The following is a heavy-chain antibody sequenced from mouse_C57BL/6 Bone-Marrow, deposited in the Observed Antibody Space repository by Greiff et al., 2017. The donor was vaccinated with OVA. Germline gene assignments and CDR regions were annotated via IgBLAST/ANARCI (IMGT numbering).Heavy chain of an antibody. Sequence: QVQLQQSGAELVKPGASVKMSCKASGYTFTSYWITWVKQRPGQGLEWIGDIYPGSGSTNYNEKFKSKATLTVDTSSSTAYMQLSILTSEASAVYYCARGRLLRFYAMDYWGQGTSVTVSS. D-gene: IGHD1-1*01. CDR2: IYPGSGST. CDR1: GYTFTSYW. V-gene: IGHV1-55*01. J-gene: IGHJ4*01. CDR3: ARGRLLRFYAMDY.